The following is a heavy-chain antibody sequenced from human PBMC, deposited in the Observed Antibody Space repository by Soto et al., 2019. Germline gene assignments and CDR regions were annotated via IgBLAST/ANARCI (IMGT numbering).Heavy chain of an antibody. Sequence: EVQLVKSGGGLVQPGGSLRLSCEASAFTLSSYWMSWVRQAPGKGLEWVANIKPDGSEKYYVDSVKGRFTISRDNTKNSLYLQMSTLRPEDTAIYYCAHDYDFGFDIWGQGTLVTVSS. D-gene: IGHD3-22*01. CDR3: AHDYDFGFDI. CDR2: IKPDGSEK. V-gene: IGHV3-7*01. J-gene: IGHJ3*02. CDR1: AFTLSSYW.